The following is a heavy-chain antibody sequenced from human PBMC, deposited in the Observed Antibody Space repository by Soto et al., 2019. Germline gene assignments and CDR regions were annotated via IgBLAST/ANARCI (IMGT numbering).Heavy chain of an antibody. J-gene: IGHJ4*02. CDR2: ISAHNGNT. Sequence: QVHLVQSGAEVKKPGASVKVACKGSGYAFTTYGITWVQQAPGQGLEWMGWISAHNGNTNYAQKLQGRVTVTSDTSTSTAYRELMSLRSDDTAVYYCARGRDGDYWGQGALVTVSS. V-gene: IGHV1-18*01. D-gene: IGHD6-6*01. CDR1: GYAFTTYG. CDR3: ARGRDGDY.